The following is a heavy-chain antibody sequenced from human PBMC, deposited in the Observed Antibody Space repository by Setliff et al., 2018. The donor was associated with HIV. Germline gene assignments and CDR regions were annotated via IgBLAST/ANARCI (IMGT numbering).Heavy chain of an antibody. Sequence: SETLSLTCAVSGDSVSSYYWTWIRQPPGKGLEWIGYFYYSGGTGYNPSLESRVTISVDMSKNQFSLKLSSVTAADTAVYYCARGLGRGSSEYYYYYYYMDVWGKGTTVTVSS. CDR3: ARGLGRGSSEYYYYYYYMDV. CDR1: GDSVSSYY. CDR2: FYYSGGT. D-gene: IGHD2-2*01. J-gene: IGHJ6*03. V-gene: IGHV4-59*02.